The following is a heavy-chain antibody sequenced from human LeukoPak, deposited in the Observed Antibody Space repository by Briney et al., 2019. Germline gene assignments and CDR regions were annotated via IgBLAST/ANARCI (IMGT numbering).Heavy chain of an antibody. CDR2: IGGSGDKT. CDR3: VRRGDASSGWGDHDF. J-gene: IGHJ4*02. V-gene: IGHV3-23*01. D-gene: IGHD6-19*01. Sequence: GGSLRLSCAASGFTFSSFAMTWVRQAPGKGLEWVSTIGGSGDKTFYADSVKGRFTISRDNSKNMVHLQMNSLTGEDTALYYCVRRGDASSGWGDHDFWGQGALVTVSS. CDR1: GFTFSSFA.